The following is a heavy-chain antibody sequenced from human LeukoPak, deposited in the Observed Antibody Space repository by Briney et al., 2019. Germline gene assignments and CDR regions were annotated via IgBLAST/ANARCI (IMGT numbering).Heavy chain of an antibody. J-gene: IGHJ4*02. V-gene: IGHV1-69*13. Sequence: SVKVSCKASGGTFSRREINWVRQSPGQGLEWMGGTIPIFGTPKYAQKFQGRATITADESTGIVYMELSSLRHEGTAVYYCASPPPAGLLALHFADWGQGTLVTVSS. D-gene: IGHD3-10*01. CDR2: TIPIFGTP. CDR1: GGTFSRRE. CDR3: ASPPPAGLLALHFAD.